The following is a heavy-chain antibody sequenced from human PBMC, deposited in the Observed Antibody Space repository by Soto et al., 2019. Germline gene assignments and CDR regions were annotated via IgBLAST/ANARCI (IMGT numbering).Heavy chain of an antibody. V-gene: IGHV3-30*18. CDR3: AKDLSYYYDSSGYSSFDY. D-gene: IGHD3-22*01. J-gene: IGHJ4*02. CDR2: ISDDGSNK. Sequence: QVQLVESGGGVVQPGRYLRLSCAASGFTFSSYGMHWVRQAPGKGLEWVAVISDDGSNKYYADSVKGRFTISRDNSKNTLYLQMNSLRAEDTAVYYCAKDLSYYYDSSGYSSFDYWGQGTLVTVSS. CDR1: GFTFSSYG.